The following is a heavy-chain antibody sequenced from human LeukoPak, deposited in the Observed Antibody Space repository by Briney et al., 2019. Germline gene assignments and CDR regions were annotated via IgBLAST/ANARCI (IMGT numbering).Heavy chain of an antibody. J-gene: IGHJ6*03. CDR2: ISSSSSTI. D-gene: IGHD2-2*01. CDR3: ARDWAVPAGSYMDV. Sequence: PGGSLRLSCAASGFTFSSYAMSWVRQAPGKGLEWVSYISSSSSTIYYADSVKGRFTISRDNAKNSLYLQMNSLRAEDTAVYYCARDWAVPAGSYMDVWGKGTTVTVSS. CDR1: GFTFSSYA. V-gene: IGHV3-48*01.